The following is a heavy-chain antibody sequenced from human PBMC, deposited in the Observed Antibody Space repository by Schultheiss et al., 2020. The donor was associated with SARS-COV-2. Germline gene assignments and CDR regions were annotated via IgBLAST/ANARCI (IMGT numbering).Heavy chain of an antibody. CDR1: GYSFTNYW. D-gene: IGHD3-22*01. Sequence: GESLKISCKGSGYSFTNYWIAWVRQMPGKGLEWMGIIYPGDSDTRYSPSFQGQVTISADKSISTAYLQWSSLKASDTAMYYCARQAYYDGARGAFDIWGQGTMVTVSS. CDR3: ARQAYYDGARGAFDI. J-gene: IGHJ3*02. CDR2: IYPGDSDT. V-gene: IGHV5-51*01.